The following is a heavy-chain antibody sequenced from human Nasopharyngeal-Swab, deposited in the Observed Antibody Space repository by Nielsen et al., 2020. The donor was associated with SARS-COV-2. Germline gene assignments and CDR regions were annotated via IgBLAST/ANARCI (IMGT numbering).Heavy chain of an antibody. J-gene: IGHJ4*02. V-gene: IGHV3-23*01. Sequence: WIRQPPGKGLEWVSAISGSGGSTYYADSVKGRFTISRDNSKNTLYLQMNSLRAEDTAVYYCAREGYSSGWLDYWGQGTLVTVSS. CDR2: ISGSGGST. CDR3: AREGYSSGWLDY. D-gene: IGHD6-19*01.